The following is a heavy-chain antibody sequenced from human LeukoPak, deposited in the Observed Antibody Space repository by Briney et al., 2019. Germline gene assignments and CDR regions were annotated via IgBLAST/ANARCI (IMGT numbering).Heavy chain of an antibody. D-gene: IGHD3-16*01. J-gene: IGHJ3*02. CDR3: AHLLHWGRALGGALDS. Sequence: TLSLTCTVSDGSITNYYWSWIRQPPGKALEWLALIYWDDDKRYSPSLKSRLTITKDTSKNQVVLTMTNMDPVDTATYYCAHLLHWGRALGGALDSRVRGTKVTVSS. CDR1: DGSITNYYWS. CDR2: IYWDDDK. V-gene: IGHV2-5*02.